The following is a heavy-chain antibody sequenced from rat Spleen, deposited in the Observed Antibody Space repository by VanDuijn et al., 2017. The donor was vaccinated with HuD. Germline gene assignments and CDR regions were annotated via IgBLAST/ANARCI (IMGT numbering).Heavy chain of an antibody. CDR1: GFSLTSYN. CDR2: INSAGNT. V-gene: IGHV3-3*01. D-gene: IGHD1-6*01. CDR3: ARSEGTHYYLPFAD. Sequence: VQLKESGPDLVQPSQTLSLTCTVSGFSLTSYNVHWVRQPTGKGLEWMGYINSAGNTNYNPSLKSRISISRDTSKNQFFLQVNSLSTEDTATYYCARSEGTHYYLPFADWGQGTLVTVSS. J-gene: IGHJ3*01.